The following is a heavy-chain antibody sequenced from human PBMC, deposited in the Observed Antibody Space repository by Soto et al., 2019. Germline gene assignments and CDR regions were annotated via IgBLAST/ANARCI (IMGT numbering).Heavy chain of an antibody. CDR2: TYYRSKWYN. CDR3: QTHLLGYNWNDTEADALDI. V-gene: IGHV6-1*01. CDR1: GDSVSSNSAA. Sequence: SQTLSLTCAISGDSVSSNSAAWNWIRQSTSRGLEWLGGTYYRSKWYNDYAVSVKSRITINPATSKKQFSLQLNSVTPEDTAVNYCQTHLLGYNWNDTEADALDIWRQATMVT. D-gene: IGHD1-1*01. J-gene: IGHJ3*02.